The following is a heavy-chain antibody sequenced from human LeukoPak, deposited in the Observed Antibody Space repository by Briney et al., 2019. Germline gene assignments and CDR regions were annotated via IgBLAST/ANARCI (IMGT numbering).Heavy chain of an antibody. Sequence: GASVKVSCKASGYTFTGYHMHWVRQAPGQGLEWMGWINPNSGGTNYAQKFQGRVTMTRDTSISTAYMELSRLRSDDTAVYYCARDYYDSSVHGYWGQGTLVTVSS. CDR3: ARDYYDSSVHGY. V-gene: IGHV1-2*02. CDR2: INPNSGGT. CDR1: GYTFTGYH. J-gene: IGHJ4*02. D-gene: IGHD3-22*01.